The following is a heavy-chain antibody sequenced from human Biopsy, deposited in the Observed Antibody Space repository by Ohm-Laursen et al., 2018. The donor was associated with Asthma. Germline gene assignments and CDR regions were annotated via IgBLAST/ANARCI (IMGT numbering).Heavy chain of an antibody. CDR2: IYYTGSD. D-gene: IGHD3-10*01. J-gene: IGHJ6*02. CDR1: GGSISGFY. V-gene: IGHV4-59*01. Sequence: TLSLTWTVSGGSISGFYWSWIRQPPGKGLEWLGYIYYTGSDNYNPSLKSRVTISVDTSKNQFSLRLNSVTAADTAVYYCARGPNYHGSGRAPIGMDVWGQGTTVTVSS. CDR3: ARGPNYHGSGRAPIGMDV.